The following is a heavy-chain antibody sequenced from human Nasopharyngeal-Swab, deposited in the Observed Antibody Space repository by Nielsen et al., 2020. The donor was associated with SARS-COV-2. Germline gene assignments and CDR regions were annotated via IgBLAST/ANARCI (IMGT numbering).Heavy chain of an antibody. V-gene: IGHV4-59*13. Sequence: ESLKTSCTVLACSISGYYWSWIRQPPGKGLEWIGYIYYSGSTNDNPSLKSRVTISVDTSKNQFSLKLSSVTAADTAVYYCARDATPYYDFWSGYPNWFDPWGQGTLVTVSS. CDR2: IYYSGST. CDR1: ACSISGYY. J-gene: IGHJ5*02. CDR3: ARDATPYYDFWSGYPNWFDP. D-gene: IGHD3-3*01.